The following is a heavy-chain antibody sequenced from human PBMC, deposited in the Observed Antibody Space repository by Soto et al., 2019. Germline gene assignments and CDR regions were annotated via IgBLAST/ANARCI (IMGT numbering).Heavy chain of an antibody. CDR2: FDPEDGET. CDR3: ANTYYYDSSWDY. V-gene: IGHV1-24*01. D-gene: IGHD3-22*01. CDR1: GYTLTELS. J-gene: IGHJ4*02. Sequence: GASVKVSCKVSGYTLTELSMHWVRQAPGKGLEWMGGFDPEDGETIYAQKFQGRVTMTEDTSTDTAYMELSSLRSEDTAVYYCANTYYYDSSWDYWGQGTLVTVSA.